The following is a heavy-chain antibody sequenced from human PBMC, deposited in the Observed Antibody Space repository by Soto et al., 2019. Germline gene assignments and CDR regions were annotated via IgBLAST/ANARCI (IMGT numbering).Heavy chain of an antibody. CDR3: AGYYDSGGYSLQHFDY. CDR2: IIPIFGTA. J-gene: IGHJ4*02. D-gene: IGHD3-22*01. Sequence: SVKVSCKASGYTFTGYYMHWVRQAPGQGLEWMGGIIPIFGTANYAQKFQGRVTITADKSTSTAYMELSSLRSEDTAVYYCAGYYDSGGYSLQHFDYWGQGTLVTVSS. V-gene: IGHV1-69*06. CDR1: GYTFTGYY.